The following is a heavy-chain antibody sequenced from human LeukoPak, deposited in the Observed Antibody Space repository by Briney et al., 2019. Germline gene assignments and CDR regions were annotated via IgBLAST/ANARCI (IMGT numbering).Heavy chain of an antibody. J-gene: IGHJ4*02. D-gene: IGHD2-15*01. CDR3: ARVVVAATQHFDY. CDR1: GFTFSSYA. Sequence: GGSLRLSCAASGFTFSSYAMSWVRQAPGKGLEWVSAISGSGGSTYYADSVKGRFIISRDNSKNTLYLQMNSLRAEDTAVYYCARVVVAATQHFDYWGQGTLVTVSS. V-gene: IGHV3-23*01. CDR2: ISGSGGST.